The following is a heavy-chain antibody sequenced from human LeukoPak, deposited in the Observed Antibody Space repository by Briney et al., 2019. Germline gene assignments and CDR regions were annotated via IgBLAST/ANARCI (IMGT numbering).Heavy chain of an antibody. CDR1: GGSISSYY. CDR3: ARGRTVRYYGSGSYGSNNWLDP. CDR2: ISYSGRT. V-gene: IGHV4-59*01. Sequence: SETLSLTCTVSGGSISSYYWSWIRQPPGKGLEWIGYISYSGRTNYNPSLKSRVTISVDTSKNHFSLKLNSVTAADTAVYFCARGRTVRYYGSGSYGSNNWLDPWGQGTLVTVSS. J-gene: IGHJ5*02. D-gene: IGHD3-10*01.